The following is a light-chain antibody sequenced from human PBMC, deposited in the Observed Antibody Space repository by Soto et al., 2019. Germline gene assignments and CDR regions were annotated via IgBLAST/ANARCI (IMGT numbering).Light chain of an antibody. CDR3: QQYHSYSSWT. CDR1: QSLNSL. Sequence: DIQMTQSPSTXSASVGDRVTITCRASQSLNSLLAWYQQKPGRAPKLLIYDASTLESGVPSRFSGSGSGTEFTLTISSLQTDDFATYYCQQYHSYSSWTFGQGTKVDIK. V-gene: IGKV1-5*01. J-gene: IGKJ1*01. CDR2: DAS.